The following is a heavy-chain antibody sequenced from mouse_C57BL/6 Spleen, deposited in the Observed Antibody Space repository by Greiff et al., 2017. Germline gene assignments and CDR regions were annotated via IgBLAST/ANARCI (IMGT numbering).Heavy chain of an antibody. CDR1: GFNIKDYY. CDR2: IDPEDGDT. Sequence: VQLQQSGAELVRPGASVKLSCTASGFNIKDYYMHWVKQRPEQGLEWIGRIDPEDGDTEYAPKFQGKATMTADTSSTTAYLQLSSLTSEDTAVYYCTTPFSFGAYWGQGTLVTVSA. V-gene: IGHV14-1*01. CDR3: TTPFSFGAY. J-gene: IGHJ3*01.